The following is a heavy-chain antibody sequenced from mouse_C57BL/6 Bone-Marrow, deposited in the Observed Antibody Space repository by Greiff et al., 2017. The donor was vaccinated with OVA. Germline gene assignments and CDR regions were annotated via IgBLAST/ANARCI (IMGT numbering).Heavy chain of an antibody. CDR2: IYPGSGST. J-gene: IGHJ2*01. Sequence: QVQLQQPGAELVKPGASVKMSCKASGYTFTSYWITWVKQRPGQGLEWIGDIYPGSGSTNYNEKFKSKATLTVDTSSSTAYMQLSSLTSEDSAVYYCAREGDYGNVRGYWGQGTTLTVSS. CDR1: GYTFTSYW. CDR3: AREGDYGNVRGY. V-gene: IGHV1-55*01. D-gene: IGHD2-1*01.